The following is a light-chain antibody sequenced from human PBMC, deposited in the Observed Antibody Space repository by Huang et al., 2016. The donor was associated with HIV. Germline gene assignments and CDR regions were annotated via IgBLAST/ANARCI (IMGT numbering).Light chain of an antibody. J-gene: IGKJ2*01. CDR3: QQYNNWPYT. V-gene: IGKV3-15*01. CDR1: QSVGSK. CDR2: GSS. Sequence: DTVMTQTPATLSVSPGARATLSCRASQSVGSKLAGFQQKPGQAPTLLITGSSTRATGIPARFSGSGSGTEFTLTISSLQSEDFAVYYCQQYNNWPYTFGQGTKLEIK.